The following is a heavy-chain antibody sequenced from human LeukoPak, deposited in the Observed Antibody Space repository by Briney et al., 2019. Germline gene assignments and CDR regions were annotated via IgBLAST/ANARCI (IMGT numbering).Heavy chain of an antibody. D-gene: IGHD5-12*01. Sequence: RASVKVSCKASGYTFSSYGISWVRQAPGQGLEWMGWISAYNGNTNYAQKVQGRVTMTTDTSTSTAYMELRSLRSDDTAVYYCATTSGYDLLFDYWGQGTLVTVSS. CDR3: ATTSGYDLLFDY. J-gene: IGHJ4*02. CDR1: GYTFSSYG. V-gene: IGHV1-18*01. CDR2: ISAYNGNT.